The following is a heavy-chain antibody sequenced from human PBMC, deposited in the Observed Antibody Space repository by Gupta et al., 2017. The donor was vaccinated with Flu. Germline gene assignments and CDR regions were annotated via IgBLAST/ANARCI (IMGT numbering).Heavy chain of an antibody. J-gene: IGHJ4*02. V-gene: IGHV3-48*03. D-gene: IGHD1-26*01. CDR1: GFTLSRYD. CDR3: ATGRWAN. CDR2: SRSSGVT. Sequence: SLRLSCDASGFTLSRYDMSWVRQAPGRGLEWSAFSRSSGVTYDGDPVRGRFTISRDNAKNSLYLQMSGLRDEDTDVSYCATGRWANGGQGTLVTVSS.